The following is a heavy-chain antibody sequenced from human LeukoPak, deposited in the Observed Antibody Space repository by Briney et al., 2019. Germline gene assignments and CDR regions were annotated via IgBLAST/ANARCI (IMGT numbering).Heavy chain of an antibody. CDR2: IYYSGST. CDR3: SRLYSGTRPPDY. CDR1: GGSISSGDYY. V-gene: IGHV4-39*01. J-gene: IGHJ4*02. Sequence: SQTLSLTCTVSGGSISSGDYYWGWIRQPPGKGLEWIGSIYYSGSTHYNPSPKSRVTISVDTSKNQFSLKLNSVTAADTAIYYCSRLYSGTRPPDYWGQGTLVTVSS. D-gene: IGHD2-15*01.